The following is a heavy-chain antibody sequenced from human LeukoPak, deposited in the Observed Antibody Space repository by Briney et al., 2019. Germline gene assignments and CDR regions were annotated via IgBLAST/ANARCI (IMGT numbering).Heavy chain of an antibody. V-gene: IGHV4-4*07. D-gene: IGHD3-9*01. CDR1: GGSISSYY. CDR3: ARDRSRYDILTGYASLDY. CDR2: IYTSGST. Sequence: SETLSLTCTVSGGSISSYYWSWIRQPAGKGLEWIGRIYTSGSTNYNPSLKSRVTMSVDTSKNQCSLKLSSVTATDTAVYYCARDRSRYDILTGYASLDYWGQGTLVTVSS. J-gene: IGHJ4*02.